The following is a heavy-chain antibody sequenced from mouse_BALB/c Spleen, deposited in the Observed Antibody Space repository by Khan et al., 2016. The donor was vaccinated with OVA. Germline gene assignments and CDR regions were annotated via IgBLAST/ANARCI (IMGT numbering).Heavy chain of an antibody. CDR2: ISPGSGTP. D-gene: IGHD1-1*01. CDR1: GYTFTSYW. CDR3: EREEYYGSSHDAVDY. J-gene: IGHJ4*01. Sequence: DLVKPGASVKLSYKASGYTFTSYWINWIKQRPGQGLEWIGRISPGSGTPYYNEIFKGKATLTVDTSSSTAYMQLSSLSSEDSAVYVCEREEYYGSSHDAVDYWGQGTSVTAAS. V-gene: IGHV1S41*01.